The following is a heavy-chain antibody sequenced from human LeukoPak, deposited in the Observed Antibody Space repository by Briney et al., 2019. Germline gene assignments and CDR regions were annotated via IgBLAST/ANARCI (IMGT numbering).Heavy chain of an antibody. J-gene: IGHJ3*02. V-gene: IGHV1-2*02. CDR3: ASGFMGYDRSGYYDDAFDI. D-gene: IGHD3-22*01. Sequence: ASVKVSCKASGYTFTDYYMHWVRQAPGQGLEWMGWINPNSGVTNYAQKFQGRVAMTRDTSISTAYMEPSRLRSDDTAVYYCASGFMGYDRSGYYDDAFDIWGQGTTVTVSS. CDR1: GYTFTDYY. CDR2: INPNSGVT.